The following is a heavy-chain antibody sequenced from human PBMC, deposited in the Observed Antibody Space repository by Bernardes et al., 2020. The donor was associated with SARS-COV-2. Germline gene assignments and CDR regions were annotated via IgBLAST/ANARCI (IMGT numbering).Heavy chain of an antibody. J-gene: IGHJ5*02. CDR3: ARVVGQQLLGWFDP. D-gene: IGHD6-13*01. CDR1: GGSISSYTYY. V-gene: IGHV4-31*03. CDR2: IYYSGST. Sequence: SETLSLTCTVSGGSISSYTYYWSWIRQHPGKGLEWIGYIYYSGSTYYNPSLKSRVTISLETSKNQFSLNLSSVTAADTAVYYCARVVGQQLLGWFDPWGQGTLVTVSS.